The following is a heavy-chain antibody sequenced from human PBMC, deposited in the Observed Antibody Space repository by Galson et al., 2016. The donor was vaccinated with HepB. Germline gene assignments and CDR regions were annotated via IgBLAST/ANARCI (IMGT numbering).Heavy chain of an antibody. Sequence: SLRLSCAASEFIVRNNYMSWVRQAPGKGLEWASVIFSGDRTYYADSVKGRFTISRDNSKNTLYLQMNNLRVEDTALYYCAREEPCYDSSAYCDYWGQGALVTVSS. CDR1: EFIVRNNY. CDR3: AREEPCYDSSAYCDY. CDR2: IFSGDRT. D-gene: IGHD3-22*01. J-gene: IGHJ4*02. V-gene: IGHV3-53*01.